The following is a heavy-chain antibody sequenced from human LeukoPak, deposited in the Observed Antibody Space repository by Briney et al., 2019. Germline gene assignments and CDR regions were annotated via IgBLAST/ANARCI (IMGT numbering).Heavy chain of an antibody. CDR3: AREDVYTAMFDY. CDR1: GFTFSNYN. V-gene: IGHV3-48*01. CDR2: ISSSGSI. D-gene: IGHD5-18*01. Sequence: GESLKISCAASGFTFSNYNMNWVRQAPGKGLEWVSYISSSGSIYYADSVKGRFTISRDNVKNSLDLQMNSLGAEDTAVYYCAREDVYTAMFDYWGQGTLVTVSS. J-gene: IGHJ4*02.